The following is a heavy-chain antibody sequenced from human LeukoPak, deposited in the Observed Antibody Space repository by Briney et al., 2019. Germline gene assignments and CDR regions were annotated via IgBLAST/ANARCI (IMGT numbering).Heavy chain of an antibody. CDR3: ARDSFRGYCSGGSCAYYYYGMDV. CDR2: IWYDGSNK. D-gene: IGHD2-15*01. Sequence: PGGSLRLSCAASGFTFSSYGMHWVRQAPGKGLEWVAVIWYDGSNKYYADSVKGRFTISRDNAKNSLYLQMNSLRAEDTAVYYCARDSFRGYCSGGSCAYYYYGMDVWGQGTTVTVSS. J-gene: IGHJ6*02. CDR1: GFTFSSYG. V-gene: IGHV3-33*01.